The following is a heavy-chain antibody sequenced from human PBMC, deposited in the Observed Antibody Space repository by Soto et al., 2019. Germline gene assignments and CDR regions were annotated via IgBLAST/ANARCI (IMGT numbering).Heavy chain of an antibody. D-gene: IGHD1-26*01. CDR2: IGSSGSGI. CDR3: ARDSTDSGSLDY. CDR1: GFTFSSYE. J-gene: IGHJ4*02. V-gene: IGHV3-48*03. Sequence: GGSLRLSCAASGFTFSSYEMNWVRQAPGKGLEWVSYIGSSGSGIYYADFVKGRFTISRDNAKKSLYLQMNSLRAEDTAVYYCARDSTDSGSLDYWGQGTLVTVSS.